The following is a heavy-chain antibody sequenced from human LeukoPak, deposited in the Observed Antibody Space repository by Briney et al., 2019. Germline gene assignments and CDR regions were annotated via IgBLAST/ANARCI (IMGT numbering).Heavy chain of an antibody. CDR3: ARISYSGSSFDY. CDR1: GFTFSSYG. D-gene: IGHD1-26*01. Sequence: GGSLRLSCAASGFTFSSYGMHWVRQAPGKGMEWVAVISYDGSEQYYADSVKGRFTCSRDNSKNTLYLQMNSLRAEDTAVYYCARISYSGSSFDYWGQGTLVTVSS. J-gene: IGHJ4*02. CDR2: ISYDGSEQ. V-gene: IGHV3-30*03.